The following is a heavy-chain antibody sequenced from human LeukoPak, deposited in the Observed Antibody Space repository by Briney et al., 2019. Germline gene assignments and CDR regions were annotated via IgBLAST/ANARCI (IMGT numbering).Heavy chain of an antibody. V-gene: IGHV3-64D*06. J-gene: IGHJ4*02. CDR1: GFTFSSYA. CDR3: WVFVGATYFDY. Sequence: GGSLRLSCSASGFTFSSYAMHWVRQAPGKGLEYVSAISSNGGSTYYADSVKGRFTISRDNSKNTLYLQMSSLRAEDTAVYYCWVFVGATYFDYWGQGTLVTVPS. D-gene: IGHD1-26*01. CDR2: ISSNGGST.